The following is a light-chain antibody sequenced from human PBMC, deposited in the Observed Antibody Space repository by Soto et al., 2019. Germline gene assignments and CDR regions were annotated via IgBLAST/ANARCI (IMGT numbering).Light chain of an antibody. V-gene: IGKV2-24*01. CDR2: QVS. CDR1: QSLVYSDGNTS. Sequence: DTVMTQTPLSSPVTLGQPASISCRSSQSLVYSDGNTSLSWLQQRPGQPPRLLIYQVSNRFSGGADRFSGSGAGTDVSPKISRVEADDVGVYFCVQFTHFPRTFGQGTKVEI. J-gene: IGKJ1*01. CDR3: VQFTHFPRT.